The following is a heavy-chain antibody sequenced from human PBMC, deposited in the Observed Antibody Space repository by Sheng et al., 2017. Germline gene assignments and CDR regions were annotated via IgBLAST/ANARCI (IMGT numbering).Heavy chain of an antibody. J-gene: IGHJ4*02. D-gene: IGHD3-10*01. CDR3: AREWSPFRAAMVRGEAFDY. CDR2: ISAYNGNT. CDR1: GYTFISYG. Sequence: QVQLVQSGAEVKKPGASVKVSCKASGYTFISYGISWVRQAPGQGLEWMGWISAYNGNTNYAQKLQGRVTMTTDTSTSTAYMELRSLRSDDTAVYYCAREWSPFRAAMVRGEAFDYWGQGTLVTVSS. V-gene: IGHV1-18*01.